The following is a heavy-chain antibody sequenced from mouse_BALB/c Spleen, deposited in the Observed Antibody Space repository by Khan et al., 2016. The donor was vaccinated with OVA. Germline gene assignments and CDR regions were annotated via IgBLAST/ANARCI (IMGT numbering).Heavy chain of an antibody. CDR1: GYSITSYYV. CDR3: ARWFTY. CDR2: ISYSGGT. V-gene: IGHV3-2*02. Sequence: EVQLQESGPGLVKPSQSLSLTCTVTGYSITSYYVWYFIRQFPGNTLEWMGNISYSGGTTYNPTLKSRISFTRDTSKNQFFLQLNSVTTEDTATYDCARWFTYWGQGTLVTVSA. J-gene: IGHJ3*01.